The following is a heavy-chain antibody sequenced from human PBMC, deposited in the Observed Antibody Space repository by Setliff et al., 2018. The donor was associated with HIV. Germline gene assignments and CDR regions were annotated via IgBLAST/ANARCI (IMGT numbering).Heavy chain of an antibody. J-gene: IGHJ5*02. CDR1: GFTVSSNY. CDR3: ARDAFTMVRGVIGWFDP. V-gene: IGHV3-53*01. CDR2: IYSGGST. D-gene: IGHD3-10*01. Sequence: PGGSLRLSCAASGFTVSSNYMSWVRQAPGKGLEWVSVIYSGGSTYYADSVKGRFTISRDNSKNTLFLQMNSLRAEDTAVYYCARDAFTMVRGVIGWFDPWGQGTLVTVSS.